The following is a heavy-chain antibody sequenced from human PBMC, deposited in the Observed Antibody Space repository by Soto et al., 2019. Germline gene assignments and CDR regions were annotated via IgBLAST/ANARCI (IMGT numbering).Heavy chain of an antibody. CDR1: GYTITSYG. CDR3: ARDQVGATGDY. J-gene: IGHJ4*02. V-gene: IGHV1-18*01. Sequence: ASVKVSCKASGYTITSYGISWVRQAPGQGLEWMGWISAYNGNRNYAQKVQGRVTMTTDTSTNTAYMEVRSLRSDDTAVYYCARDQVGATGDYCGQGTLVTVSS. CDR2: ISAYNGNR. D-gene: IGHD1-26*01.